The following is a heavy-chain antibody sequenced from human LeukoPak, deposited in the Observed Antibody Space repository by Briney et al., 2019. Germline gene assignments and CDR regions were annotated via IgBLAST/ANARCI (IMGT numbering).Heavy chain of an antibody. CDR2: IYYSGST. CDR1: GGSISSYY. Sequence: SETLSLTCTVSGGSISSYYWSWIRQPPGKGLEWIGYIYYSGSTNYNPSLKSRVTISVDTSKNQFSLKLSSVTAAVTAVYYCARHERESSGWKYFDYWGQGTLVTVSS. J-gene: IGHJ4*02. D-gene: IGHD6-19*01. V-gene: IGHV4-59*08. CDR3: ARHERESSGWKYFDY.